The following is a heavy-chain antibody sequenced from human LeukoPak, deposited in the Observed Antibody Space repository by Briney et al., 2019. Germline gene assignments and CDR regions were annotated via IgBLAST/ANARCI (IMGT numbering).Heavy chain of an antibody. J-gene: IGHJ6*04. CDR2: IHYSGST. CDR3: ARDERLEVRNRKFCLDV. D-gene: IGHD1-7*01. V-gene: IGHV4-59*01. Sequence: SETLSLTCTVSGGSISSYYWSWIRQPPGKGLEWIGYIHYSGSTNYNPSLKSRVTISVDTSKNQFSLKLSSVTAADTAVYYCARDERLEVRNRKFCLDVWGKGTTVTVSS. CDR1: GGSISSYY.